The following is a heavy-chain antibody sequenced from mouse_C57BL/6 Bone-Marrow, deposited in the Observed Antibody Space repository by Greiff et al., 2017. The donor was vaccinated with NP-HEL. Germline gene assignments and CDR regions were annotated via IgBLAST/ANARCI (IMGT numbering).Heavy chain of an antibody. V-gene: IGHV1-81*01. CDR3: ASPYYYGSRDFDY. CDR1: GYTFTSYG. J-gene: IGHJ2*01. CDR2: IYPRSGNT. D-gene: IGHD1-1*01. Sequence: QVQLKQSGAELARPGASVKLSCKASGYTFTSYGISWVKQRTGQGLEWIGEIYPRSGNTYYNEKFKGKATLTADKSSSTAYMELRSLTSEDSAVYFCASPYYYGSRDFDYWGQGTTLTVSS.